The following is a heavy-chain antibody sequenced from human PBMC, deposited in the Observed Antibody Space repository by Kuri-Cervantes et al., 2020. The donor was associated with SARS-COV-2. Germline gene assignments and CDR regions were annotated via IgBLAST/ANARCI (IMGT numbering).Heavy chain of an antibody. CDR2: INDSGAT. V-gene: IGHV4-34*01. J-gene: IGHJ4*02. Sequence: SETLSLTCYVSGFSYHWGWIRQTPGMGLEWIGQINDSGATKYNPSLKSRVIVSMDKSKNQFSLKLSSVTAADTAVYYCARGVPGYWGQGSLVTVSS. CDR1: GFSYH. CDR3: ARGVPGY. D-gene: IGHD6-6*01.